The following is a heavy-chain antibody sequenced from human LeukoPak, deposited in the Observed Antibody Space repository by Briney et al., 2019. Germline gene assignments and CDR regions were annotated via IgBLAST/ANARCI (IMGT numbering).Heavy chain of an antibody. Sequence: TGGSLRLSCASSGFAFSDYEMTWVRQAPGKGLEWVANIKQDGNEKYYVDSVKGRSSISRDNAKNSVYLQMNSLRAEDTAVYYCARLMGERSLFDYWGQGVLVTVSS. CDR2: IKQDGNEK. D-gene: IGHD1-26*01. CDR1: GFAFSDYE. J-gene: IGHJ4*02. V-gene: IGHV3-7*02. CDR3: ARLMGERSLFDY.